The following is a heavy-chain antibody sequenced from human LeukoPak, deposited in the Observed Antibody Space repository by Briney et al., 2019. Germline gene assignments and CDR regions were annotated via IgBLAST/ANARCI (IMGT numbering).Heavy chain of an antibody. D-gene: IGHD1-1*01. CDR1: AGSITNYY. CDR2: MYHSGSS. Sequence: NPSETLSLTCTVSAGSITNYYWSWIRQPAGKGLEWIGRMYHSGSSNYNPSLKSRVSMSIDSSKKQISLKLTPVTAADTAVYYCARDGKLDWYFDLWGRGALVTVSS. J-gene: IGHJ2*01. V-gene: IGHV4-4*07. CDR3: ARDGKLDWYFDL.